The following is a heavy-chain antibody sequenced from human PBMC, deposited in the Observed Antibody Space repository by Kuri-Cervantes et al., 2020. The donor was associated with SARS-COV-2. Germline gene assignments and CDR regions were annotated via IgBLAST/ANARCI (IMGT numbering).Heavy chain of an antibody. CDR3: AKDHDSSGWAFYYFDY. D-gene: IGHD6-19*01. Sequence: GESLKISCAASGFTFSSYSMNWVRQAPGKGLEWVSSISSSSSYIYYADSVKGRFTISRDNAKNSLYLQMNSLRAEDTAVYYCAKDHDSSGWAFYYFDYWGQGTLVTVSS. CDR2: ISSSSSYI. CDR1: GFTFSSYS. J-gene: IGHJ4*02. V-gene: IGHV3-21*01.